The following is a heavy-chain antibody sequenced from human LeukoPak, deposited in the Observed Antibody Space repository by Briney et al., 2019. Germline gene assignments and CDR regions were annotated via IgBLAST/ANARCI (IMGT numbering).Heavy chain of an antibody. CDR3: AKDGSTYYDRSGYYPFHY. CDR1: GFTFSSNA. D-gene: IGHD3-22*01. Sequence: GGPLRLSCVASGFTFSSNAMSWVRQAPGKGLEWVATISGIDSGAYYADSVKGRFTISRDNSKNTLYLHMNSLRAEDTAVYYCAKDGSTYYDRSGYYPFHYWGQGALVTVSS. V-gene: IGHV3-23*01. CDR2: ISGIDSGA. J-gene: IGHJ4*02.